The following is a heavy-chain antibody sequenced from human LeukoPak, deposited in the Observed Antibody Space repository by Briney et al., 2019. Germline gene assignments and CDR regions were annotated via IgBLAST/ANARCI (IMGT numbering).Heavy chain of an antibody. D-gene: IGHD3-10*01. V-gene: IGHV3-72*01. CDR1: GFTFSDHY. Sequence: GGSLRLSCAASGFTFSDHYMDWVRQAPGKGLEWVGRTRNKANSYTTEYAASVKGRFTISRDDSKNSLYLQLNSLKTEDTAVYYCARVGASYYGSGSYYRDPYYFDYWGQGTLVTVSS. J-gene: IGHJ4*02. CDR2: TRNKANSYTT. CDR3: ARVGASYYGSGSYYRDPYYFDY.